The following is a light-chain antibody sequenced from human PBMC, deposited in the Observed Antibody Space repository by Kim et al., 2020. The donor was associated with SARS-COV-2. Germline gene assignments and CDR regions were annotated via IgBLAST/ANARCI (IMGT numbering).Light chain of an antibody. J-gene: IGKJ2*01. Sequence: EVVMTQSPATLSVSPGERATLSCRASQTVNTGLAWYQQKPGQAPRLLIYGASTRATGVPARFSGSGSGTEFTLTISSLQSEDIAVYYCQQYTDWPPYTFGQGTKLEIK. CDR2: GAS. CDR3: QQYTDWPPYT. CDR1: QTVNTG. V-gene: IGKV3-15*01.